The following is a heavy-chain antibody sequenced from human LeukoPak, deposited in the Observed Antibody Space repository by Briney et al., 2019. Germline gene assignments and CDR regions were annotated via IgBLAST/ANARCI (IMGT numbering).Heavy chain of an antibody. CDR2: ISGSGGST. Sequence: GGSLRLSCEASGFTFSTYGMSWVRQAPGKGLEWVSAISGSGGSTYYADSVKGRVTISRDNSKNTLYLQMNSLRAEDTAVYYCARDFLVRYWGQGTLVTVSS. CDR3: ARDFLVRY. D-gene: IGHD2/OR15-2a*01. J-gene: IGHJ4*02. CDR1: GFTFSTYG. V-gene: IGHV3-23*01.